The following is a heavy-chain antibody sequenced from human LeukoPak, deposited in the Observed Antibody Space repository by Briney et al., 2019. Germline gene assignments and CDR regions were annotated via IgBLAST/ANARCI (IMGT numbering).Heavy chain of an antibody. CDR2: MNPNSGVT. Sequence: ASVNVSCKAFGYTFIGYYMHWVRQAPGQGLQWMGWMNPNSGVTNYAQKFQGRVTMTRDTSISTAYMELSGLRYDDTAVYYCARDFMVRGVTTPDYWGQGTLVTVSS. J-gene: IGHJ4*02. CDR1: GYTFIGYY. V-gene: IGHV1-2*02. CDR3: ARDFMVRGVTTPDY. D-gene: IGHD3-10*01.